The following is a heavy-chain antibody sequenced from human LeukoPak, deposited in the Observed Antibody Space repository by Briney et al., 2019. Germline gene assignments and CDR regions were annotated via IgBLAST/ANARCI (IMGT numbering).Heavy chain of an antibody. CDR1: GYTFTSYY. CDR3: AREVTVVPAAINYGMDV. CDR2: INPSGGST. D-gene: IGHD2-2*01. V-gene: IGHV1-46*01. Sequence: ASVKVSCKASGYTFTSYYMHWVRQAPGQGLEWMGIINPSGGSTSYAQKFQGRVTMTRDTSTSTVYMELSSLRSEDTAAYYCAREVTVVPAAINYGMDVWGQGTTVTVSS. J-gene: IGHJ6*02.